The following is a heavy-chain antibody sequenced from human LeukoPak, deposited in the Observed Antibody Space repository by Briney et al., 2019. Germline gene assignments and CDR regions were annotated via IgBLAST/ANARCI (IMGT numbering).Heavy chain of an antibody. J-gene: IGHJ4*02. CDR3: ARVSSYLLDY. CDR1: GFTVSSNY. D-gene: IGHD2/OR15-2a*01. Sequence: PGGSLRLSCAASGFTVSSNYMSWVRQAPGQGLEWVSVIYSGGSTYYADSVKGRFTISRDNSKNALYLQMNSLRAEDTAVYFCARVSSYLLDYWGQGTLDTVSS. V-gene: IGHV3-66*01. CDR2: IYSGGST.